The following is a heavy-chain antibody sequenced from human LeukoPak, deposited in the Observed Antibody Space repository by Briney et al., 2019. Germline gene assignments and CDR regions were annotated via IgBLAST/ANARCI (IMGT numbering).Heavy chain of an antibody. CDR1: GGSISSYY. J-gene: IGHJ4*02. CDR2: IYYSGST. D-gene: IGHD3-10*01. CDR3: ASGDYYGSGPFDY. V-gene: IGHV4-39*07. Sequence: SETLSLTCTVSGGSISSYYWSWIRQPPGKGLEWIGSIYYSGSTYYNPSLKSRVTISVDTSKNQFSLKLSSVTAADTAVYYCASGDYYGSGPFDYWGQGTLVTVSS.